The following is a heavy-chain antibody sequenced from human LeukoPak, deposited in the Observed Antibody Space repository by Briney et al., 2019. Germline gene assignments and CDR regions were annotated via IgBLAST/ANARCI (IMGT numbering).Heavy chain of an antibody. CDR1: GYSFSSGFY. CDR3: ARANYYDNSGYSRGAFDI. D-gene: IGHD3-22*01. V-gene: IGHV4-38-2*02. Sequence: PSETLSLTCSVSGYSFSSGFYWGWIRQPPGKGLEWIGSLFHSGTTYYNSSLKSRVTISVDTSKNQFSLKLSSVTAADTAVYYCARANYYDNSGYSRGAFDIWGQGTMVTVSS. J-gene: IGHJ3*02. CDR2: LFHSGTT.